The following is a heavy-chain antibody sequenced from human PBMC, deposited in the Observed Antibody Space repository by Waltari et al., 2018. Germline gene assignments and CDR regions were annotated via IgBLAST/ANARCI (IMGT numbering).Heavy chain of an antibody. CDR3: ARDSSPKDIVVVPAAPEWTFDI. CDR1: GYTFTGYY. D-gene: IGHD2-2*01. CDR2: TNPNSGGT. V-gene: IGHV1-2*02. J-gene: IGHJ3*02. Sequence: QVQLVQSGAEVKKPGASVKVSCKASGYTFTGYYMHWVRQAPGQGLEWMGWTNPNSGGTNYAQKFQGRVTMTRDTSISTAYMELSRLRSDDTAVYYCARDSSPKDIVVVPAAPEWTFDIWGQGTMVTVSS.